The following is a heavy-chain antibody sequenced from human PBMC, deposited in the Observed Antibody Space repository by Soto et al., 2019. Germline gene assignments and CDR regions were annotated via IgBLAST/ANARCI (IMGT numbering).Heavy chain of an antibody. J-gene: IGHJ6*02. CDR3: ARDYRLIRHYGMDV. D-gene: IGHD2-8*01. CDR2: ISSSSSTI. V-gene: IGHV3-48*02. Sequence: PVGSLRLSCAASGFTFSSYSMNWVRQAPGKGLEWVSYISSSSSTIYYADSVKGRFTISRDNAKNSLYLQMNSLRDEDTAVYYCARDYRLIRHYGMDVWGQGTTVTVSS. CDR1: GFTFSSYS.